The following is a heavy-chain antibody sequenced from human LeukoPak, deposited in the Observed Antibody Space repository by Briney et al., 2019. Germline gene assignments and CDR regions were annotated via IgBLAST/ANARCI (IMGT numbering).Heavy chain of an antibody. CDR3: ARDPLAGLYAFDV. Sequence: GGSLRLSWAASGFTFSNFWMRWVRQAQGKRQEWVASIKQDGSERYYVDSVKGRFTISRDNAKNSLFLQMNSLRAEDTAVYYCARDPLAGLYAFDVWGQGTMVIVSS. J-gene: IGHJ3*01. V-gene: IGHV3-7*01. CDR1: GFTFSNFW. CDR2: IKQDGSER. D-gene: IGHD6-19*01.